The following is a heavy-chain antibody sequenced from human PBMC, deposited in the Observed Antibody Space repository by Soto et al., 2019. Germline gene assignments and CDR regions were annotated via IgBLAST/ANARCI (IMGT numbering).Heavy chain of an antibody. CDR3: AKDRRAGGNYGCYSDF. D-gene: IGHD2-21*02. Sequence: EVQLLESGGGLVQPGGSLRLSCAASGFTFSSYGMTWVRQAPGKGLEWVSFSSATGAGTYYADSVKGRFTISRDNSKNTLYLQMTSLRADDTAVYCCAKDRRAGGNYGCYSDFWGQGALVIVSS. V-gene: IGHV3-23*01. CDR1: GFTFSSYG. J-gene: IGHJ4*02. CDR2: SSATGAGT.